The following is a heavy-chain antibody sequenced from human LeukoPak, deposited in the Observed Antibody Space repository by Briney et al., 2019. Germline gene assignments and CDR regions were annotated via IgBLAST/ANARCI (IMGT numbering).Heavy chain of an antibody. J-gene: IGHJ4*02. CDR3: ARASRYSSGWYDY. D-gene: IGHD6-19*01. V-gene: IGHV3-64*01. Sequence: GGSLRLSCAASGFTLSSYAMHWVRQAPGKGLEYVSAISSNGGSTYYANSVKGRFTISRDNSKNTLYLQMGSLRAEDMAVYYCARASRYSSGWYDYWGQGTLVTVSS. CDR2: ISSNGGST. CDR1: GFTLSSYA.